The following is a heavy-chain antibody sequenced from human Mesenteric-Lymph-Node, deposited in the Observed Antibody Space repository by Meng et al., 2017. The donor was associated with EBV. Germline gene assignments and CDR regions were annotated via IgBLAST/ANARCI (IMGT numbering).Heavy chain of an antibody. CDR3: ARDSSGYNANDKVSDY. CDR2: ITVYNGNT. Sequence: QVQVVKSGVGVEKPGASVKVSFKTSGYTFTRYGISWVRQAPGHGPEWMGWITVYNGNTNYAPRLQGRVTMTTDLSTSTAYMELRSLRSDDTAVYYCARDSSGYNANDKVSDYWGQGTLVTVSS. J-gene: IGHJ4*01. V-gene: IGHV1-18*01. CDR1: GYTFTRYG. D-gene: IGHD5-12*01.